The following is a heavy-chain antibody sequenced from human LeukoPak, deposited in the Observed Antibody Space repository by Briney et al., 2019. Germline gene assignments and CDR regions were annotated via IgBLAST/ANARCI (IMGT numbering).Heavy chain of an antibody. Sequence: GGSLRLSCAASGFTVSSNYMSWVRQAPGKVLEWVSVIYSGGSTYYADSVKGRFTISRDNSKNTLYLQMNGLRAEDTAVYYCARDNYYGSGRIYYYGMDVWGQGTTVTVSS. CDR3: ARDNYYGSGRIYYYGMDV. J-gene: IGHJ6*02. D-gene: IGHD3-10*01. CDR1: GFTVSSNY. CDR2: IYSGGST. V-gene: IGHV3-53*01.